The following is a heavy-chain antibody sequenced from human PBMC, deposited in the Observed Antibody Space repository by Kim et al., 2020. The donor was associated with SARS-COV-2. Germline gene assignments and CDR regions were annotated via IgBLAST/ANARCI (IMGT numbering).Heavy chain of an antibody. CDR1: GFTFDGYA. D-gene: IGHD3-3*01. J-gene: IGHJ4*02. V-gene: IGHV3-43*02. CDR3: AKGAVVDTTFGVVKGPTGY. Sequence: GGSLRLSCAASGFTFDGYAMNWVRQAPGKGLEWVSVISGGGGSTYYADSVKGRFTISRDNSKNSLYLQMNSLRTEDTALYYCAKGAVVDTTFGVVKGPTGYWGQGTLVTVSS. CDR2: ISGGGGST.